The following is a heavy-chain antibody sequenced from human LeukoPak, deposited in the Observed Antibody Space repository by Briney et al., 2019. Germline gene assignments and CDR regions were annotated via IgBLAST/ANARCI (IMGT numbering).Heavy chain of an antibody. D-gene: IGHD3-22*01. V-gene: IGHV3-23*01. Sequence: PGRSLRLSCAASGFTFSSYGMSWVRQAPGKGLEWVSLISGSGGSTYYAASVKGRFTISRDNSKNTLYLQMNSLRAEDTAVYYCAKGLKYYYDSSGYLAFDIWGQGTMVTVSS. CDR1: GFTFSSYG. CDR2: ISGSGGST. J-gene: IGHJ3*02. CDR3: AKGLKYYYDSSGYLAFDI.